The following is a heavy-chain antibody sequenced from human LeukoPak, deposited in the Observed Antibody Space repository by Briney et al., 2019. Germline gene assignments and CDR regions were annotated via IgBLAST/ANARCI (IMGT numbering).Heavy chain of an antibody. Sequence: SVKVSCKASGGTFSSYAISWVRQAPGQGLEWMGGIIPIFGTANYAQKFQGRVTITTDESTGTAYMELSSLRSEDTAAYYCARVPYCSGGSCYLGGYYYYYMDVWGKGTTVTVSS. CDR3: ARVPYCSGGSCYLGGYYYYYMDV. D-gene: IGHD2-15*01. V-gene: IGHV1-69*05. J-gene: IGHJ6*03. CDR2: IIPIFGTA. CDR1: GGTFSSYA.